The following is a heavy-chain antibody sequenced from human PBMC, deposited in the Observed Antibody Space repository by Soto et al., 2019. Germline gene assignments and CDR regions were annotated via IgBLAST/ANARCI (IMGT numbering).Heavy chain of an antibody. D-gene: IGHD6-19*01. CDR1: GFTFSSYS. CDR2: ISSSSSYI. V-gene: IGHV3-21*01. J-gene: IGHJ4*02. Sequence: EVQLVESGGGLVKPGGSLRLSCAASGFTFSSYSMNWVRQAPGKGLEWVSSISSSSSYIYYADSVKGRFTISRDNAKNSLYLQMNSLRAEDTAVYYCARDPWAVAGPNYFDYWGQGTLVTVSS. CDR3: ARDPWAVAGPNYFDY.